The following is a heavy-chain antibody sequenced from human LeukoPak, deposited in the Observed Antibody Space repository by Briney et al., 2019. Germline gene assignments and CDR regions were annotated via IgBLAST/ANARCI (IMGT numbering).Heavy chain of an antibody. CDR3: ARDRYSGSYPLDY. D-gene: IGHD1-26*01. CDR1: GFTFSDYY. Sequence: PGGSLRLSCAASGFTFSDYYMSWIRQAPGKGLEWVSYISSSGSTIYYADSVKGRFTISRDNTKNSLFLQMNSLRAEDTAVYYCARDRYSGSYPLDYWGQGTLVTVSS. J-gene: IGHJ4*02. V-gene: IGHV3-11*01. CDR2: ISSSGSTI.